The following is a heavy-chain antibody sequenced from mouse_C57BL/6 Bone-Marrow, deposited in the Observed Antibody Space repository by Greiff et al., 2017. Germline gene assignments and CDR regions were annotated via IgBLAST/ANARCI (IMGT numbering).Heavy chain of an antibody. CDR2: IDPSDSYT. D-gene: IGHD1-1*01. CDR1: GYTFTSYW. J-gene: IGHJ4*01. Sequence: QVQLQQPGAELVMPGASVKLSCKASGYTFTSYWMHWVKQRPGQGLEWIGEIDPSDSYTNYNQKFKGKSTLTVDKSSSTAYMQLSSLTSEDSAVYYCARGIYCYGSSYCYAMDYWGQGTSVTVSS. CDR3: ARGIYCYGSSYCYAMDY. V-gene: IGHV1-69*01.